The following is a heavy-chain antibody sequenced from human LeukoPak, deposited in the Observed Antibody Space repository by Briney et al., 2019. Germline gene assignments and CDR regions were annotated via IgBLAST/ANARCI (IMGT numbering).Heavy chain of an antibody. D-gene: IGHD6-6*01. CDR1: GYSISSGYY. V-gene: IGHV4-38-2*02. CDR2: IYHSGST. J-gene: IGHJ5*02. CDR3: ARDRSSSSFDP. Sequence: SETLSLTCTVSGYSISSGYYWGWIRQPPGKGLEWIGSIYHSGSTYYNPSLKSRVTISVDTSKNQFSLKLSSVTAADTAVYYCARDRSSSSFDPWGQGTLVTVSS.